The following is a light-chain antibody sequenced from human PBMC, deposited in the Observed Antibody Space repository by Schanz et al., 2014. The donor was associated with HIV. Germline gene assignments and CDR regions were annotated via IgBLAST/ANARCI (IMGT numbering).Light chain of an antibody. Sequence: EIVLTQSPGTLSLSPGERATLSCWASQSLSSNILAWYQHKPGQAPRLLIYGASTRATGIPDRFSGSASGTDFTLTISRLEPEDFAVYYCQQYGRTPYTFGQGTKLEIK. V-gene: IGKV3-20*01. CDR3: QQYGRTPYT. CDR2: GAS. CDR1: QSLSSNI. J-gene: IGKJ2*01.